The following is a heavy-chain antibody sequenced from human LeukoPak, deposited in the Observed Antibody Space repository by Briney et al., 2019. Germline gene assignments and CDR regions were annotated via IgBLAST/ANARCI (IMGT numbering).Heavy chain of an antibody. J-gene: IGHJ4*02. CDR3: ATSPSAAATTFDY. V-gene: IGHV1-24*01. CDR2: FDPEDGET. Sequence: GASVKVSFKVSGYTLTELSMHWVRQAPGKGLEWMGGFDPEDGETIYAQKFQGRVTMTEDTSTDTAYMELSSLRSEDTAVYYCATSPSAAATTFDYWGQGTLVTVSS. D-gene: IGHD2-15*01. CDR1: GYTLTELS.